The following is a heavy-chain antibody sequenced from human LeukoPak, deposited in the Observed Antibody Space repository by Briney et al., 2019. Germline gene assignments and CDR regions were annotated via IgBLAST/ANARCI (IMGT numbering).Heavy chain of an antibody. D-gene: IGHD1-14*01. CDR2: VHPDNGNT. Sequence: VASVKVSCKTSRYPFTKWEINWVRQAAGQGLEWLGWVHPDNGNTYYAQRFRGRVTMSRDTSTTTAYMELSGLRSNDTAVYFCATGPRNDPWGQGTLVTVSS. CDR3: ATGPRNDP. J-gene: IGHJ5*02. CDR1: RYPFTKWE. V-gene: IGHV1-8*01.